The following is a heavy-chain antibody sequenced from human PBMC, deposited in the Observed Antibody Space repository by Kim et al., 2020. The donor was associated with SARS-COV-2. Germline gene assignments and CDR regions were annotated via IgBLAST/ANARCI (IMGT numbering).Heavy chain of an antibody. D-gene: IGHD3-10*01. V-gene: IGHV4-34*01. CDR2: INHSGST. J-gene: IGHJ4*02. Sequence: SETLSLTCAVYGGSFSGYYWSWIRQPPGKGLEWIGEINHSGSTNYNPSLKSRVTISVDTSKNQFSLKLSSVTAADTAVYYCARGPITMVRGVISRPFDYWGQGTLVTVSS. CDR1: GGSFSGYY. CDR3: ARGPITMVRGVISRPFDY.